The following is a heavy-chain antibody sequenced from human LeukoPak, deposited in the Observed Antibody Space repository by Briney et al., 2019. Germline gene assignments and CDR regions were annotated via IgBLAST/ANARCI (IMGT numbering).Heavy chain of an antibody. CDR3: ARGKSPRPITGTPWDWFDP. D-gene: IGHD1-7*01. J-gene: IGHJ5*02. CDR2: ISAYNGNT. Sequence: ASVKVSCKASGYTVTSYGISWVRQAPRQGLEWVGWISAYNGNTNYAQKLQGRVTMTTDTSTSTAYMELRSLRSDDTAVYYCARGKSPRPITGTPWDWFDPWGQGTLVTVS. CDR1: GYTVTSYG. V-gene: IGHV1-18*01.